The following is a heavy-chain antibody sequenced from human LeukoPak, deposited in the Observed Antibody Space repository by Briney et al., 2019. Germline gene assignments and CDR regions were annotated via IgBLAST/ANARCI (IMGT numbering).Heavy chain of an antibody. CDR2: IYYSGST. CDR1: GGSISSYY. Sequence: SETLSLTCTVSGGSISSYYWSWLRQPPGKGLEWIGYIYYSGSTNYNPSLTSRVTISVDTSKNQFSLKLSSVTAADTAVYYCARGAVVIALSFDIWGQGTMVTVSS. CDR3: ARGAVVIALSFDI. J-gene: IGHJ3*02. D-gene: IGHD2-21*01. V-gene: IGHV4-59*01.